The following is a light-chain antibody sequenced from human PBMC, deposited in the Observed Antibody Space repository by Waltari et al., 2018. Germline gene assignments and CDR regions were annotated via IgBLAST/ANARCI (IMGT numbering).Light chain of an antibody. CDR3: GTWDSSLSGAV. V-gene: IGLV1-51*01. CDR1: SSNIGNNY. J-gene: IGLJ7*01. Sequence: QSVLTQPPSVSAAPGQRVTISCSGGSSNIGNNYVSWYRQFPGTAPKLLIYENTGRPSGMPDRFSGSKSGTSATLYITGLQAGDEADYYCGTWDSSLSGAVFGGGTHLTVL. CDR2: ENT.